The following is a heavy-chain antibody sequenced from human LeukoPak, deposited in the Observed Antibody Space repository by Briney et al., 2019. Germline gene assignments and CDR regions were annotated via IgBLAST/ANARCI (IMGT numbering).Heavy chain of an antibody. Sequence: GGALRLSCAASGVTFSSYEMSWVRQAPGKGLEGGSYISSSGSTIYYADSVKGRFTISRDNAKNSLYLQINSLRAEDTAVYYCARDGGSGSYYKSFDYWGQGTLGTVS. V-gene: IGHV3-48*03. CDR3: ARDGGSGSYYKSFDY. CDR2: ISSSGSTI. CDR1: GVTFSSYE. J-gene: IGHJ4*02. D-gene: IGHD3-10*01.